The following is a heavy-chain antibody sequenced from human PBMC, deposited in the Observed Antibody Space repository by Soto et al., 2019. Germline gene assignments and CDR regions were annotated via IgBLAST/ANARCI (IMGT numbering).Heavy chain of an antibody. D-gene: IGHD4-17*01. CDR3: ARDQSYGDYYYGMDV. V-gene: IGHV4-61*01. CDR1: GGSVSSGSHY. CDR2: IYNSGIT. Sequence: SETLSLTCTVSGGSVSSGSHYWSWIRQSPGKGLEWIGYIYNSGITKYNATLKSRVTISVDTSKNQFSLKLSSVTAADTAVYYCARDQSYGDYYYGMDVWGQGTTVTVSS. J-gene: IGHJ6*02.